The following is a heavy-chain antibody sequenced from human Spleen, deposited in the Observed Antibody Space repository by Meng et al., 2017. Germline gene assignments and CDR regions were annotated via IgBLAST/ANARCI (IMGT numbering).Heavy chain of an antibody. CDR3: ASRGGPAYGMDV. Sequence: ASVKVSCKASGYTFINYDINWVRQATGQGLEWMGWMNPNSGNTGYAQKFQGRVTMTRDTSISTAYMELSSLRSEDTAVYYCASRGGPAYGMDVWGQGTTVTVSS. J-gene: IGHJ6*02. CDR2: MNPNSGNT. V-gene: IGHV1-8*01. CDR1: GYTFINYD. D-gene: IGHD3-10*01.